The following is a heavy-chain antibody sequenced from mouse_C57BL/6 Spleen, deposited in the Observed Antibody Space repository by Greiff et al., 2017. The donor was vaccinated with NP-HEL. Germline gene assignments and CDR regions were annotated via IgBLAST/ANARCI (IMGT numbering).Heavy chain of an antibody. Sequence: QVQLQQSGPELVKPGASVKISCKASGYAFSSSWMNWVKQRPGKGLEWIGRIYPGDGDTNYNGKFKGKATLTADKSSSTAYMQLSSLTSEDSAVYFCARLGDLAWFAYWGQGTLVTVSA. CDR3: ARLGDLAWFAY. J-gene: IGHJ3*01. CDR2: IYPGDGDT. CDR1: GYAFSSSW. V-gene: IGHV1-82*01. D-gene: IGHD3-3*01.